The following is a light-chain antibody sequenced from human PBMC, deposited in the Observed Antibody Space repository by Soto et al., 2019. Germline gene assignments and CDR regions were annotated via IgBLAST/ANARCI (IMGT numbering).Light chain of an antibody. CDR2: DVT. J-gene: IGLJ2*01. CDR3: CSHAGRGSVL. V-gene: IGLV2-23*02. CDR1: SSDIGRYNL. Sequence: QSVLAQPASVSGSPGQSITISCTGTSSDIGRYNLVSWYQQYPGEAPKLVIYDVTKRPSGVSDRFSASKSGNTASLTISGLQAEDEADYYCCSHAGRGSVLFGGVTKLTVL.